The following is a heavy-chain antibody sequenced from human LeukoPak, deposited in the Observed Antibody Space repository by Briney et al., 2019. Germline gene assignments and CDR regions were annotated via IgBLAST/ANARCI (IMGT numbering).Heavy chain of an antibody. CDR3: ARDLFDRYSGYNY. J-gene: IGHJ4*02. V-gene: IGHV3-30*01. D-gene: IGHD5-12*01. CDR1: GFTFGSYA. Sequence: GGSLRLSCAASGFTFGSYAMHWVRQAPGKGLEWVAVISYDGSNKYYADSVKGRFTISRDNSKNTLYLQMNSLRAEDTAVYYCARDLFDRYSGYNYWGQGTLVTVSS. CDR2: ISYDGSNK.